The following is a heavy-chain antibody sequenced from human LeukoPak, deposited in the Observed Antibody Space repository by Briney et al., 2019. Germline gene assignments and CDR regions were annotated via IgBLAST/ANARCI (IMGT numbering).Heavy chain of an antibody. V-gene: IGHV4-4*07. CDR2: IYTSGST. J-gene: IGHJ5*02. Sequence: PSETLSLTCTVSGGSISSYYWSWIRQPAGKGLNWIGRIYTSGSTNYNPSLKSRVTMSVDTSKNQFSLKLSSVTAADTAVYYCARDVYYYDSSGYYSNWFDPWGQGTLASVYS. D-gene: IGHD3-22*01. CDR3: ARDVYYYDSSGYYSNWFDP. CDR1: GGSISSYY.